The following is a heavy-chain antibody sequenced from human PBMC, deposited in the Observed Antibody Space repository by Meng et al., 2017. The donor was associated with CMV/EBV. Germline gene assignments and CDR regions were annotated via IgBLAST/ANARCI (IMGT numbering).Heavy chain of an antibody. CDR3: AKRGYVLRFLEWPAGHGMDV. CDR2: ISGSGGST. CDR1: GFTFSSYA. J-gene: IGHJ6*02. V-gene: IGHV3-23*01. Sequence: GESLKISCAASGFTFSSYAMSWVRQAPGKGLEWVSAISGSGGSTYYADSVKGRFTISRDNSKNTLYLQMNSLRAEDTAVYYCAKRGYVLRFLEWPAGHGMDVWGQGTTVTVSS. D-gene: IGHD3-3*01.